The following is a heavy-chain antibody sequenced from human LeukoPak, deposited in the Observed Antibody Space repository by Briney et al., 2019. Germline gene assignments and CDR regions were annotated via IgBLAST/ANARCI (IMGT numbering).Heavy chain of an antibody. CDR1: GFTFSTYA. CDR2: VSGTGGRT. D-gene: IGHD6-6*01. V-gene: IGHV3-23*01. J-gene: IGHJ5*02. Sequence: PGGSLRLSCAASGFTFSTYAMSWVRQAPGKGLEWVSVVSGTGGRTYYADSVKGRFTISRDNSKNKLYLQMNSLRAEDTALYYCVKASSSSPQYNWFDAWGQGTLVTVSS. CDR3: VKASSSSPQYNWFDA.